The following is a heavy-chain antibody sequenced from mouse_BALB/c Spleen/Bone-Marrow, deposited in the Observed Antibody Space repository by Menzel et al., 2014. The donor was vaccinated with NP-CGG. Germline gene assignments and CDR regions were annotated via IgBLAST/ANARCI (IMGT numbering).Heavy chain of an antibody. D-gene: IGHD1-1*01. CDR2: IHYSGST. J-gene: IGHJ3*01. CDR3: ARDYYGWFAY. Sequence: EVKLMESGPDLVKPSQSLSLPCTVTGYSITSGYSWHWIRQFPGNKLEWMGSIHYSGSTNYNPSLKSRISITRDTSKNQFFLQLNSLTTEDTAPYYCARDYYGWFAYWGQGTLVTVSA. V-gene: IGHV3-1*02. CDR1: GYSITSGYS.